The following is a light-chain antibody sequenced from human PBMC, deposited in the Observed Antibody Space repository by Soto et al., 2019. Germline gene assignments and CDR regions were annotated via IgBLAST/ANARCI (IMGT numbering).Light chain of an antibody. Sequence: EIVLTQSPGTLSLSPGERATLSCRASQSVSSSYLAWYQQKPGQAPRLLIYGASSRATGIPDRFSGSGSGTDFTLTIGRLEPEDFAVYYCQQYGSSPVTFGQGTKLEIK. J-gene: IGKJ2*01. CDR2: GAS. CDR1: QSVSSSY. V-gene: IGKV3-20*01. CDR3: QQYGSSPVT.